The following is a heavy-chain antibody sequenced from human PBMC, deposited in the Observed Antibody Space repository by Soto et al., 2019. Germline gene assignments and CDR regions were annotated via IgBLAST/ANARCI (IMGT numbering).Heavy chain of an antibody. CDR2: ISWNSGSI. D-gene: IGHD2-15*01. Sequence: EVQLVESGGGLVQPGRSLRLSCAASGFTFDDYAMHWVRQAPGKGLEGVSGISWNSGSIGYADSVKGRFTISRDNAKNSLYLQMNSLRAEDTALYYCAKGIAGDIVVVVAATRESWFDPWGQGTLVTVSS. CDR1: GFTFDDYA. J-gene: IGHJ5*02. V-gene: IGHV3-9*01. CDR3: AKGIAGDIVVVVAATRESWFDP.